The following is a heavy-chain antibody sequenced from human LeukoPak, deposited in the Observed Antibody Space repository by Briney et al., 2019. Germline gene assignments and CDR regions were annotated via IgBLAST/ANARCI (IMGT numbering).Heavy chain of an antibody. V-gene: IGHV4-59*01. D-gene: IGHD2-15*01. J-gene: IGHJ4*02. Sequence: PSETLSLTCTVSGASITNYYWNWIRQPPGKGLEWIGYFYYSGSDNYNPSLKSRITISVDTSKNQFFLKLSSVTAADTAVYYCVRGYCSGATCYHFDYWGQGTLVTVSS. CDR3: VRGYCSGATCYHFDY. CDR1: GASITNYY. CDR2: FYYSGSD.